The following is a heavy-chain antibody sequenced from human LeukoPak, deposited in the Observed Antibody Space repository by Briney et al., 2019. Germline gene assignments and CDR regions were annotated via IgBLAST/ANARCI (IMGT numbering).Heavy chain of an antibody. V-gene: IGHV4-39*07. Sequence: PSETLSLTCTVSGVSLSSSSYFWGWIRQPPGKGLEWIGSMYYSGSTYYNQSLKSRVTISVDTSMNEFSLNLNSVTAADTAVYYCATGGAPDYWGQGTLVTVSS. CDR2: MYYSGST. CDR1: GVSLSSSSYF. CDR3: ATGGAPDY. J-gene: IGHJ4*02. D-gene: IGHD3-16*01.